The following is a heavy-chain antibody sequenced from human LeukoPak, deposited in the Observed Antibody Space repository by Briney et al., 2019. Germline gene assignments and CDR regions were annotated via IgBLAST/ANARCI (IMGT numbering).Heavy chain of an antibody. J-gene: IGHJ1*01. Sequence: PGGSLRLSCTASGFSFGEYAMAWVRQGPRGGVGWVSFIRSNSNAGAAAYAASVKCRFTMSRDDSKSIAYLQMNSLKIEDTGVYYCTRDPPPFPWGQGTLVTVSS. V-gene: IGHV3-49*04. CDR1: GFSFGEYA. CDR3: TRDPPPFP. CDR2: IRSNSNAGAA.